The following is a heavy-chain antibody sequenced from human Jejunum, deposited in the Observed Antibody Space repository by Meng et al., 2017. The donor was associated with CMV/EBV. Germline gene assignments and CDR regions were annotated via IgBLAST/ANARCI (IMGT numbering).Heavy chain of an antibody. CDR1: GLPFRRYA. J-gene: IGHJ4*02. CDR2: IKSDGISA. CDR3: ARDRHYGADY. D-gene: IGHD4/OR15-4a*01. V-gene: IGHV3-74*01. Sequence: CAASGLPFRRYAMRWVRQAPGKGLVWVSRIKSDGISATSADSVKDRFTISRDNAKNTLYLQMNSLGAEDTAVYYCARDRHYGADYWGQGTLVTDSS.